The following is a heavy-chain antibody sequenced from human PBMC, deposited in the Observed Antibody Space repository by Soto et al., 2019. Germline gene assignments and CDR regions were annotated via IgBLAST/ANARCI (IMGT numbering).Heavy chain of an antibody. D-gene: IGHD2-2*01. J-gene: IGHJ2*01. V-gene: IGHV1-69*01. Sequence: QVQLVQSGAEVKKPGSSVKVSCKASGGTFSSYAISWVRQAPGQGLEWMGGIIPIFGTANYAQKFQGRVTITADESTSTADIELSSVRSEDTAVYYYERSPYCSRTSCSYWYFDLWGRGTLVTVSS. CDR3: ERSPYCSRTSCSYWYFDL. CDR1: GGTFSSYA. CDR2: IIPIFGTA.